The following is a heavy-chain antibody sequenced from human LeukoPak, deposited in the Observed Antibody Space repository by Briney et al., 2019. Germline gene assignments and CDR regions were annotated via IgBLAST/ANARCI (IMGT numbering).Heavy chain of an antibody. Sequence: ASVKVSCKASGYTFTGYYMHWARQAPGQGLEWMGRINPNSGGTNYAQEFQGRVTMTRDTSISTAYMELSRLRSDDTAVYYCARDPATIFGVVTEYYFDYWGQGTLVTVSS. CDR1: GYTFTGYY. V-gene: IGHV1-2*06. CDR3: ARDPATIFGVVTEYYFDY. D-gene: IGHD3-3*01. J-gene: IGHJ4*02. CDR2: INPNSGGT.